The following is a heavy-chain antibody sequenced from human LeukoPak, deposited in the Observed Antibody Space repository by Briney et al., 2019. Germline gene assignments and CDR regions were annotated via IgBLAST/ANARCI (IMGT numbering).Heavy chain of an antibody. CDR3: ARVLLGDYYGSGSYFMRFDY. CDR2: ISSSGSTI. D-gene: IGHD3-10*01. J-gene: IGHJ4*02. Sequence: GGSLRLSCAASGFTFSDYYMSWIRQAPGKGLEWVSYISSSGSTIYYADSVKGRFTISRDNSKNTLYLQMNSLRAEDTAVYYCARVLLGDYYGSGSYFMRFDYWGQGTLVTVSS. V-gene: IGHV3-11*01. CDR1: GFTFSDYY.